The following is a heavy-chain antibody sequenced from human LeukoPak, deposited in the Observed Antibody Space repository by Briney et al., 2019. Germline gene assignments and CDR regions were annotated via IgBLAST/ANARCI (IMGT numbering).Heavy chain of an antibody. CDR3: VRGTGY. CDR1: GFTLSTYV. Sequence: TGGSLRLSCSVSGFTLSTYVMNWVRQAPGKGLEYVSAISSNGDNTYYADSVKGRFTISRDNSKNTLYLQMSSLRADDTAVYYCVRGTGYWGQGTLVTVSS. CDR2: ISSNGDNT. J-gene: IGHJ4*02. V-gene: IGHV3-64D*06.